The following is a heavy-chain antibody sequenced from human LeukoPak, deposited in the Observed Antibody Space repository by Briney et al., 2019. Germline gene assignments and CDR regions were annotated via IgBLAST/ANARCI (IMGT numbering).Heavy chain of an antibody. CDR2: ISSSSSYI. CDR3: ARYYDFWSGPFDY. V-gene: IGHV3-21*01. CDR1: GFTFSYYY. J-gene: IGHJ4*02. D-gene: IGHD3-3*01. Sequence: GGSLRLSCAASGFTFSYYYMSGVRQAPGKGLEWVSSISSSSSYIYYADSVKGRFTISRDNAKNSLYLQMNSLRAEDTAVYYCARYYDFWSGPFDYWGQGTLVTVSS.